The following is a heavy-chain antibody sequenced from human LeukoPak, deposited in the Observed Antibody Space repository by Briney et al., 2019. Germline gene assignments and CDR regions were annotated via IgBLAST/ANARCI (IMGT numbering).Heavy chain of an antibody. CDR2: IYTSGST. D-gene: IGHD5-12*01. V-gene: IGHV4-4*07. CDR1: GGSISSYY. J-gene: IGHJ4*02. CDR3: ARPIRGYSGYDYDY. Sequence: SETLSLTCTVSGGSISSYYWSWIRQPAGKGLEWIGRIYTSGSTNYNPSLKSRVTISVDTSKNQFSLKLSSVTAADTAVYYCARPIRGYSGYDYDYWGQGTLVTVSS.